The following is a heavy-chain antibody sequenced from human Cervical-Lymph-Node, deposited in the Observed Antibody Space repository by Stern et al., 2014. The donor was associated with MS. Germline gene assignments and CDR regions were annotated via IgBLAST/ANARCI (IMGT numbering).Heavy chain of an antibody. CDR1: GFIFSTYA. CDR2: ISNSNRAM. CDR3: AREGGSYYDLDY. D-gene: IGHD1-26*01. V-gene: IGHV3-48*01. Sequence: EDQLVESGGGLVQPGGSLRLSCTASGFIFSTYAMNWVRQAPGKGLEWISSISNSNRAMYYANSVKGRFTISRDNAKNSLHLQMNSLRVEDTAVYYCAREGGSYYDLDYWGQGTLVTVSS. J-gene: IGHJ4*02.